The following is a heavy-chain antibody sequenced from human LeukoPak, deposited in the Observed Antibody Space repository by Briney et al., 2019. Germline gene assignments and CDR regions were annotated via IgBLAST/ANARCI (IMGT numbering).Heavy chain of an antibody. CDR1: GGSFSGYY. Sequence: PSETLFLTCAVYGGSFSGYYWSWIRQPPGKGLEWIGEINHSGSTNYNPSLKSRVTISIDTSKNQFSLKLSSVTAADTAVYYCARGVQGNRSHYMGIVDYWGQGTLVTVSS. CDR2: INHSGST. V-gene: IGHV4-34*01. CDR3: ARGVQGNRSHYMGIVDY. J-gene: IGHJ4*02. D-gene: IGHD7-27*01.